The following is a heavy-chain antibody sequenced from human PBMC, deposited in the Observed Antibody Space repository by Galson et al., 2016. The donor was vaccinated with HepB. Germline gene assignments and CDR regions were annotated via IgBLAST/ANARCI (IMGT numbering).Heavy chain of an antibody. Sequence: SLRLSCAASGFTFSNYAMSWVRQAPGKGLEWVSGISGTGGTTYYADSVKGRFTISRDNYKNTLYLRMNSLRAEDTAVYYCAKGDDFWSGYYGGLWGQGTLVTVSS. CDR1: GFTFSNYA. J-gene: IGHJ4*02. CDR3: AKGDDFWSGYYGGL. V-gene: IGHV3-23*01. D-gene: IGHD3-3*01. CDR2: ISGTGGTT.